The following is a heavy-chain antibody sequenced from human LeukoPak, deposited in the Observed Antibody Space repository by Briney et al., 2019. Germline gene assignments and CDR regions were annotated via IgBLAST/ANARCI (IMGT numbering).Heavy chain of an antibody. V-gene: IGHV3-21*01. CDR2: ISSSSSYI. CDR3: ARALGGSGSYSYFDY. J-gene: IGHJ4*02. D-gene: IGHD3-10*01. Sequence: GGSLRLSCAASGFTFSSYSMNWVRQAPGKGLEWVSSISSSSSYIYYADSVKGRFTISRDNAKISLYLQMNSLRAEDTAVYYCARALGGSGSYSYFDYWGQGTLVTVSS. CDR1: GFTFSSYS.